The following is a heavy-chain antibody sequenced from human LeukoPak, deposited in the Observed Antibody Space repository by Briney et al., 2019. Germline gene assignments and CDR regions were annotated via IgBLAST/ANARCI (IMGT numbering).Heavy chain of an antibody. V-gene: IGHV1-3*01. CDR3: ARGLWSAHRREYYFDS. Sequence: ASVKVSCKASGYTVTNDAVNWLRQAPGQRLEWMGWINAGNGDTKFSQNYQARVTITRDASASTAYMELSSLTSEDTAVYFCARGLWSAHRREYYFDSWGPGTLVTVSS. CDR1: GYTVTNDA. D-gene: IGHD3-3*01. CDR2: INAGNGDT. J-gene: IGHJ4*02.